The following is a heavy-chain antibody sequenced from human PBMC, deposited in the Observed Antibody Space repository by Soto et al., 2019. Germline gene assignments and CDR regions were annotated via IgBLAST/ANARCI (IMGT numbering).Heavy chain of an antibody. J-gene: IGHJ3*02. D-gene: IGHD3-16*01. V-gene: IGHV1-69*12. CDR3: ARGHEYVRNSDAFDI. CDR2: IIPIFGTA. CDR1: GGTFSSSA. Sequence: QVQLVQSGAEVKKPGSSVKVSCKASGGTFSSSAINWVRQAPGQGLEWMGGIIPIFGTADYAQKFQGRVTITADESNTAAYMELSSLRSEHTAVYYCARGHEYVRNSDAFDIWGQGTTVTVSS.